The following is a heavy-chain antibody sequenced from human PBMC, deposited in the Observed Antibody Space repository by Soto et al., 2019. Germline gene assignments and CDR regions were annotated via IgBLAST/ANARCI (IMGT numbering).Heavy chain of an antibody. CDR3: ARDPGQQLVPGDRTIDY. CDR2: IYSGGST. Sequence: PGGSLRLSCAASGFTVSSNYMSWVRQAPGKGLEWVSVIYSGGSTYYADSVKGRFTISRDNSKNTLYLQMNSLRAEDTAVYYCARDPGQQLVPGDRTIDYWGQGTLVTVSS. J-gene: IGHJ4*02. CDR1: GFTVSSNY. D-gene: IGHD6-13*01. V-gene: IGHV3-66*01.